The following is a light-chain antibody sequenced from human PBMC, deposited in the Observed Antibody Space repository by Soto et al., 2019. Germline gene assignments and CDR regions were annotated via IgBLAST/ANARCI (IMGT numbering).Light chain of an antibody. J-gene: IGKJ5*01. V-gene: IGKV3-20*01. Sequence: EIVCTQSPGNLYLSIGERATPSCTASQSVSSSYVAWYQQKPGQAPRLLIYGASSRATGIPDRFSGSGSGTDFTLTISRLETEDFAVFYCQQYGTSEIIFGQGTRLDIK. CDR2: GAS. CDR1: QSVSSSY. CDR3: QQYGTSEII.